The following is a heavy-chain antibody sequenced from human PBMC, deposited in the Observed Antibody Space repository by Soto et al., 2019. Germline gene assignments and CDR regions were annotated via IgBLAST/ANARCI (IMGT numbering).Heavy chain of an antibody. Sequence: SETLSLTCAVYGGSFSGYYWSWIRQPPGKGLEWIGEINHSGSTNYNPSLKSRVTISVDTSKNQFSLKLSSVTAADTAVYYCARGRDSGSWATYYYYYYGMDVWGQGTTVTVSS. CDR2: INHSGST. CDR3: ARGRDSGSWATYYYYYYGMDV. V-gene: IGHV4-34*01. D-gene: IGHD6-13*01. CDR1: GGSFSGYY. J-gene: IGHJ6*02.